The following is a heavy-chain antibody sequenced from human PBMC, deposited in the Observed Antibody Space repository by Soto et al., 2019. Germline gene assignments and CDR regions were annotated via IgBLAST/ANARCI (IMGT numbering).Heavy chain of an antibody. CDR2: INPNSGGT. V-gene: IGHV1-2*02. Sequence: QVQLVQSGAEVKKPGASVKVSCKASGYTFTGYYMNWVRQAPGQGLEWMGWINPNSGGTKYPQKFQGRVTMTRDTSITTVYTSLTGLKSDDTAVYYCARALAKGGGSAGFDYWGQGTLVAVSS. CDR3: ARALAKGGGSAGFDY. J-gene: IGHJ4*02. CDR1: GYTFTGYY. D-gene: IGHD2-15*01.